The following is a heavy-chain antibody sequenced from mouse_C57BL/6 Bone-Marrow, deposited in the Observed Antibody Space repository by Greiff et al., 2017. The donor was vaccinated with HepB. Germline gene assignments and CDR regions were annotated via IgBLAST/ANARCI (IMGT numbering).Heavy chain of an antibody. CDR3: ARPDYYGSSYLNFDY. Sequence: VQLQQSGPELVKPGASVKISCKASGYAFSSSWMNWVKQRPGKGLEWIGRIYPGDGDTNYNGKFKGKATLTADKSSSTAYMQLSSLTSEDSAVYFCARPDYYGSSYLNFDYWGQGTTLTVSS. CDR2: IYPGDGDT. J-gene: IGHJ2*01. D-gene: IGHD1-1*01. CDR1: GYAFSSSW. V-gene: IGHV1-82*01.